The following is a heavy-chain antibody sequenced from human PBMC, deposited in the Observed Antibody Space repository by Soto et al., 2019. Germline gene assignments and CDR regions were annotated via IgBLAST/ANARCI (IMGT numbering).Heavy chain of an antibody. D-gene: IGHD3-16*01. CDR2: IRSKAYGGTT. CDR1: GFTFGDYA. V-gene: IGHV3-49*03. J-gene: IGHJ6*03. Sequence: GGSLRLSCTASGFTFGDYAMSWFRQAPGKGLEWVGFIRSKAYGGTTEYAASVKGRFAISRDDSKSIAYLQMNSLKTEDTAVYYCTRVGSPYYYYYMDVWGKGTRVTVSS. CDR3: TRVGSPYYYYYMDV.